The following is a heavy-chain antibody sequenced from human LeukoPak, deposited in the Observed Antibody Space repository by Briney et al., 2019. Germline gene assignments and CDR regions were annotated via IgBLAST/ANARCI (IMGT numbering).Heavy chain of an antibody. CDR1: DDSIRGSSHC. CDR3: ARSRSSSPILWYMDV. V-gene: IGHV4-61*09. Sequence: PSQTLSLTCSVSDDSIRGSSHCWNWIRQPAGKGLEWIGHIYTSGGTNYNPSLKSRLTISLDTSKNQISLNLRYVTAADTAVYFCARSRSSSPILWYMDVWGKGTTVTVSS. CDR2: IYTSGGT. J-gene: IGHJ6*03. D-gene: IGHD6-6*01.